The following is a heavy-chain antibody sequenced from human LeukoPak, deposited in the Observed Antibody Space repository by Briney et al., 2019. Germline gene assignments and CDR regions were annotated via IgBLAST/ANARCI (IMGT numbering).Heavy chain of an antibody. D-gene: IGHD2-2*01. Sequence: ASVKVSCKASGYTFTGYYMHWVRQAPAQGLEWMGWINPNSGGTNYAQKFQGRVTMTRDTSISTAYMELSRLRSDDTAVYYCARDGCSSTSCYPWGQGTLVTVCS. V-gene: IGHV1-2*02. J-gene: IGHJ5*02. CDR2: INPNSGGT. CDR1: GYTFTGYY. CDR3: ARDGCSSTSCYP.